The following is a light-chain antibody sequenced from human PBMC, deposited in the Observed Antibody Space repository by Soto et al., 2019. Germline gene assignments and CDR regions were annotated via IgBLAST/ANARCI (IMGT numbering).Light chain of an antibody. CDR1: SSNVGNNT. J-gene: IGLJ1*01. CDR2: SNN. Sequence: QSVLTQPPSASGTPGQRVTISCSGSSSNVGNNTVNWYQKLPGTAPKLLIYSNNQRPSGVPDRFSGSKSGTSASLAISGLQSGDEADYYCAAWDDSLNAYVFATGTKVTVL. CDR3: AAWDDSLNAYV. V-gene: IGLV1-44*01.